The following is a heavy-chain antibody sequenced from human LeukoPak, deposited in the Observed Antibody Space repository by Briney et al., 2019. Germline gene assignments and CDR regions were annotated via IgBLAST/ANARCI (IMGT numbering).Heavy chain of an antibody. CDR2: IYHSGST. V-gene: IGHV4-4*02. CDR1: GGSISSSNW. J-gene: IGHJ4*02. CDR3: ASERAAGFLFNR. D-gene: IGHD6-13*01. Sequence: PSETLSLTCAVSGGSISSSNWWSWVRQPPGKGLEWIGEIYHSGSTNYNPSLKSRVTISVDKSKNQFSLKLSSVTAADTAVYHCASERAAGFLFNRWGQGTLVTVSS.